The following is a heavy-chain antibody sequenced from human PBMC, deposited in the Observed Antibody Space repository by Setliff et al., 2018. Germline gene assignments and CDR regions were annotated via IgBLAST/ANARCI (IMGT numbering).Heavy chain of an antibody. V-gene: IGHV3-48*01. CDR1: GPTFSRYS. CDR2: ISSSNSGM. D-gene: IGHD7-27*01. CDR3: TRDSNHNWGSGRDY. J-gene: IGHJ4*02. Sequence: PGGSLRLSCAAPGPTFSRYSMNWVRQAPGKGLEWISYISSSNSGMYYADSVKGRFTISRDSAKNSVYLQMNSLRPEDTAVYYCTRDSNHNWGSGRDYWGQGTLVTVSS.